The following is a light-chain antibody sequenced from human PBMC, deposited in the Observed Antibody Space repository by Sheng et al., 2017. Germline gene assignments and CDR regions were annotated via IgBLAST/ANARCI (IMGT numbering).Light chain of an antibody. Sequence: QSVLTQLPSVSAAPGQKVTISCSGGNSNIETNYVSWYQQVLGRAPKLVIFENNQRPSGIPDRLSASKSGTSATLVITGLQTGDEAEYFCATWDSRLSVVIFGTGTKVTV. CDR1: NSNIETNY. CDR2: ENN. J-gene: IGLJ1*01. CDR3: ATWDSRLSVVI. V-gene: IGLV1-51*02.